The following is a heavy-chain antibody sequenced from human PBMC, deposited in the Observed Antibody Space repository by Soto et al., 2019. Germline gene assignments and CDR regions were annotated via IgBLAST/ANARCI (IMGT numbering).Heavy chain of an antibody. CDR3: AGQLQGSRRKYYFHF. D-gene: IGHD1-26*01. CDR2: ISATGETI. CDR1: GFNFSDFY. V-gene: IGHV3-11*01. Sequence: GGSLRLSCAAPGFNFSDFYISWIRQAPGKGLEWVSFISATGETIYYAESVKGRFTISRDNAQKSLVLQMNSLRDEDTAIYYSAGQLQGSRRKYYFHFWGQGTLVTVSS. J-gene: IGHJ4*02.